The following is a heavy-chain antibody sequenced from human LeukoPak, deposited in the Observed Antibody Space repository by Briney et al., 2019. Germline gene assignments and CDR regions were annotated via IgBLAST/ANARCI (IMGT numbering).Heavy chain of an antibody. V-gene: IGHV4-34*01. CDR1: GGSFGGYY. D-gene: IGHD3-22*01. J-gene: IGHJ5*02. Sequence: SETLSLTCAVYGGSFGGYYWSWIRQPPGKGLEWIGEINHSGSTNYNPSLKSRVTISVDTSKNQFSLKLSSVTAADTAVYYCARGNSGVETYYYDSSGRNWFDPWGQGTLVTVSS. CDR2: INHSGST. CDR3: ARGNSGVETYYYDSSGRNWFDP.